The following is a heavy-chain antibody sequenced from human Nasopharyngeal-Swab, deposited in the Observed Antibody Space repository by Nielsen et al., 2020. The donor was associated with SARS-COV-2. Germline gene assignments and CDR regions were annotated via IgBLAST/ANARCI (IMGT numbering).Heavy chain of an antibody. D-gene: IGHD3-10*01. Sequence: GESLKISCAASGFTFDDYAMHWVRQAPGKGLEWVAVISYDETDQYYSGSVKGRFTISRDSSKKVVYLQMNSLRPEDTGLYYCAKEMFKYGSGVSSDGFDVWGQGTRVTVSS. CDR2: ISYDETDQ. V-gene: IGHV3-30*18. CDR3: AKEMFKYGSGVSSDGFDV. J-gene: IGHJ3*01. CDR1: GFTFDDYA.